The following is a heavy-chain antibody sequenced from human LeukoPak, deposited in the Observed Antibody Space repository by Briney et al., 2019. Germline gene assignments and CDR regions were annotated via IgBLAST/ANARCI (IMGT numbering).Heavy chain of an antibody. V-gene: IGHV3-48*01. Sequence: PGGSLGLSCAASGFTFSHYSMNWVRQAPGKGLEWISYVGISSGNTKYADSVKGRFTISGDKAKNSLYLQMNSLRVEDTAVYYCARDYKYAFDNWGQGTLVTVSS. CDR3: ARDYKYAFDN. CDR2: VGISSGNT. CDR1: GFTFSHYS. D-gene: IGHD5-24*01. J-gene: IGHJ4*02.